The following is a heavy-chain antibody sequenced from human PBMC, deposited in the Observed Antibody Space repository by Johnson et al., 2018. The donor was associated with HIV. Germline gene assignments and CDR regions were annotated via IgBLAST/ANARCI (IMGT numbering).Heavy chain of an antibody. J-gene: IGHJ3*02. CDR3: ARSKVDTVVGVRATGAFDI. Sequence: QVQLVESGGGVVKPGRSLRLSCAASGFTFSSYAMHWVRQAPGKGLEWVAVISNDGKNQFYADSVKGRFTLSRDNTKNTLYLQMNSLRVEDTAVVYCARSKVDTVVGVRATGAFDIWGQGTVVTVSS. CDR1: GFTFSSYA. V-gene: IGHV3-30*04. D-gene: IGHD2-2*03. CDR2: ISNDGKNQ.